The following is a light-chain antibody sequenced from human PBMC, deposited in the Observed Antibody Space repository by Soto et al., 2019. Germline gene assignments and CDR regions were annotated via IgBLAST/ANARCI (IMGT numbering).Light chain of an antibody. CDR3: QQYGSSPRK. CDR1: QSVSSSY. Sequence: EIVLTQSPGTLSLSPGERATLSCRASQSVSSSYLAWYQQKPDQAPRLLIYGASSRATGIPDRFSGSGSGTDFTLTISRLEPEDFAVYYCQQYGSSPRKFGQGTKV. J-gene: IGKJ1*01. CDR2: GAS. V-gene: IGKV3-20*01.